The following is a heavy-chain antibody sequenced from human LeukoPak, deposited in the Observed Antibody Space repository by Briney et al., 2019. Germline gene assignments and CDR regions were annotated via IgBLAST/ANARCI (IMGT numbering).Heavy chain of an antibody. CDR3: ARARGYCSSTSCYKNWFDP. CDR2: MNPNSGGT. J-gene: IGHJ5*02. Sequence: ASVKVSCKASGYSFISYDINWVRQATGQGLEWMGWMNPNSGGTNYAQKFQGRVTMTRDTSISTAYMELSRLRSDDTAVYYCARARGYCSSTSCYKNWFDPWGQGTLVTVSS. CDR1: GYSFISYD. V-gene: IGHV1-2*02. D-gene: IGHD2-2*02.